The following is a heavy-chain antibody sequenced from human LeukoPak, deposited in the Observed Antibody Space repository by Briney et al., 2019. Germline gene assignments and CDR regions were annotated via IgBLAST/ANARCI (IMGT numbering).Heavy chain of an antibody. CDR1: GGSFSGYY. V-gene: IGHV4-34*01. D-gene: IGHD3-10*01. CDR2: INHSGST. J-gene: IGHJ6*03. Sequence: SETLSLTCAVSGGSFSGYYWSWIRQPAGKGLEWIGEINHSGSTNYNPSLKSRVTISVDTSKNQFSLKLRSVAAADTAVYYCARSSGARYYYYYYRDVWGKGTRVSISS. CDR3: ARSSGARYYYYYYRDV.